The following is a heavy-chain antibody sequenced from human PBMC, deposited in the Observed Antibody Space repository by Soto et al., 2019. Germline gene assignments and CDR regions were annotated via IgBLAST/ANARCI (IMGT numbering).Heavy chain of an antibody. J-gene: IGHJ3*02. V-gene: IGHV3-48*02. CDR3: ARDRGPYYDILTGHYVAKGGGAFDI. CDR2: ISSSSSTI. Sequence: GSLILTGAASGFTFSSYSMNWVRQAPGKGLEWVSYISSSSSTIYYADSVKGRFTISRDNAKNSLYLQMNSLRDEDTAVYYCARDRGPYYDILTGHYVAKGGGAFDIWGQGTMVTVSS. CDR1: GFTFSSYS. D-gene: IGHD3-9*01.